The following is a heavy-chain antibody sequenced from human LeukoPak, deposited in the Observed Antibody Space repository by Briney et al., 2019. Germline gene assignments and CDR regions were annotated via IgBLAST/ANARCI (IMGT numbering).Heavy chain of an antibody. Sequence: SETLSLTCTVSGGSVSSSSYYWGWIRQPPWKGLEWIGSIYYSGSTYYSPSLKSRVTISVDTSKNQFSLKLSSVTAADTAVYYCARLLRVGYCSTTTCNWFDPWGQGTLVTVSS. J-gene: IGHJ5*02. V-gene: IGHV4-39*07. CDR1: GGSVSSSSYY. D-gene: IGHD2-2*03. CDR3: ARLLRVGYCSTTTCNWFDP. CDR2: IYYSGST.